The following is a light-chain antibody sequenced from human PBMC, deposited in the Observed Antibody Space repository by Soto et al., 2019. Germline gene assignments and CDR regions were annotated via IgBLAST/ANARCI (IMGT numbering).Light chain of an antibody. Sequence: EIVMTQSPATLSVSPGERATLSCRASQSVSSNLAWYQQKPGQAPRLLIYGASTRANGIPARFSGSGSGTESTLTISSLQSEDFAVYYCQQYYNWPPAFGQGNKVESK. J-gene: IGKJ1*01. CDR2: GAS. V-gene: IGKV3-15*01. CDR1: QSVSSN. CDR3: QQYYNWPPA.